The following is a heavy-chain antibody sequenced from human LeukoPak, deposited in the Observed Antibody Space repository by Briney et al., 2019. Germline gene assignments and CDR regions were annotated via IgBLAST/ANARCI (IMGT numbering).Heavy chain of an antibody. CDR1: GFAFGSEA. CDR2: ISPGGGTT. J-gene: IGHJ4*02. D-gene: IGHD1-1*01. Sequence: GGSLRLSCAVSGFAFGSEAMSWVRQSPARGLEWVASISPGGGTTYYADYVKGRFTISRDNSNNTLYVHMNSLRAEDTAVYYCAKVRSGSANWALRIFDNWGQGTLVTVSS. V-gene: IGHV3-23*01. CDR3: AKVRSGSANWALRIFDN.